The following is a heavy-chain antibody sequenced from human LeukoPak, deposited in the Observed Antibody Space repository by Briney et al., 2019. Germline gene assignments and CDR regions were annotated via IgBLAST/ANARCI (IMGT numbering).Heavy chain of an antibody. CDR2: FDPEDGET. J-gene: IGHJ6*02. D-gene: IGHD6-13*01. CDR1: GYTLTELS. CDR3: ATDTYSSSWYYYGMDV. V-gene: IGHV1-24*01. Sequence: GASVKVSCKVSGYTLTELSMHWVRRAPGKGLEWMGGFDPEDGETIYAQKFQGRVAMTEDTSTDTAYMELSSLRSEDTAVYYCATDTYSSSWYYYGMDVWGQGTTVTVSS.